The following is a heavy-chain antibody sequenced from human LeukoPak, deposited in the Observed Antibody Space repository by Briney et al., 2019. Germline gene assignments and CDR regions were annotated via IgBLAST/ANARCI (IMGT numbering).Heavy chain of an antibody. CDR3: VIPYGGKIDY. CDR2: IRYDGSNK. V-gene: IGHV3-30*02. CDR1: GFTFSSYG. J-gene: IGHJ4*02. Sequence: AGGSLRLSCAASGFTFSSYGMHWVRQAPGKGLEWVAFIRYDGSNKYYADSVKGRFTISRDNSKNTLYLQMNSLRAEDTAVYYCVIPYGGKIDYWGQGTLVTVSS. D-gene: IGHD3-16*02.